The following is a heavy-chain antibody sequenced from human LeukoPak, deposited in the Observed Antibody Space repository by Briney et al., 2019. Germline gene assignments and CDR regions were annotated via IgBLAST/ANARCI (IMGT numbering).Heavy chain of an antibody. V-gene: IGHV3-30*04. CDR2: ISYDGSNK. D-gene: IGHD6-13*01. Sequence: GGSLRLSCAASGFTFTPYAMLWVRQAPGKGLEWVALISYDGSNKYYADSVKGRFTISRDNSKNTLYLQMNSLRAEDTAVYYCARTPGSSWYLNAFDIWGQGTMVTVSS. CDR3: ARTPGSSWYLNAFDI. J-gene: IGHJ3*02. CDR1: GFTFTPYA.